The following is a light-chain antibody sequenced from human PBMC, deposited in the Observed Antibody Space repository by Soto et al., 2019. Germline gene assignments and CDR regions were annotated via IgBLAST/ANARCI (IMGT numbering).Light chain of an antibody. Sequence: EIVITQSPATLSVSPGEKATLSCRASQSVSSNLAWYQQKPGQAPRLLIYGASTRATGIPARFSGSGSGTDFNLTISSLQSEDFAVYYCQQYNNWPTLGQGTKVELK. CDR2: GAS. V-gene: IGKV3-15*01. CDR3: QQYNNWPT. J-gene: IGKJ1*01. CDR1: QSVSSN.